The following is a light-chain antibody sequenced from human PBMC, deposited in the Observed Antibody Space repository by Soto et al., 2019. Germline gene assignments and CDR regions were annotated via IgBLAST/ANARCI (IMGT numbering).Light chain of an antibody. CDR3: QAWDSSIVV. CDR1: KLGDRY. Sequence: SYELTQPPSVSVSPGQTASITCSGDKLGDRYAFWYQQKPGQSPVLVIYQDTKRPSGIPERFSGSNSGHTATLTISGTQAMDEADYYCQAWDSSIVVFGGGTKLTVL. CDR2: QDT. V-gene: IGLV3-1*01. J-gene: IGLJ2*01.